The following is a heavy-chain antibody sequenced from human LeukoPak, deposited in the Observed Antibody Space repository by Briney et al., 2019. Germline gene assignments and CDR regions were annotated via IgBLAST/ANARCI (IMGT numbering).Heavy chain of an antibody. V-gene: IGHV3-7*01. CDR3: ARDYYGSHDY. CDR1: GFTFSHYY. CDR2: TNQDGSVE. D-gene: IGHD3-10*01. J-gene: IGHJ4*02. Sequence: GGSLRLSCVASGFTFSHYYMSWVRQAPGQGLEWVAHTNQDGSVEFHVDSVKGRFTISRDNAKKSLYLQMNSLRADDTAVYYCARDYYGSHDYWGQGALVTVSS.